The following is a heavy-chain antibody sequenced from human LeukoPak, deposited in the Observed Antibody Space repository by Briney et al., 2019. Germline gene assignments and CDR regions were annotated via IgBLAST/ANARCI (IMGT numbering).Heavy chain of an antibody. CDR2: ISSSSSTI. J-gene: IGHJ4*02. D-gene: IGHD6-13*01. CDR1: GFTFSSYS. V-gene: IGHV3-48*01. Sequence: PGGSLRLSCAASGFTFSSYSMNWVRQAPGKGLEWVSYISSSSSTIYYADSVKGRFTISRDNSKNTLYLQMNSLRAEDTAVYYCAKHRQQLESDYFDYWGQGTLVTVSS. CDR3: AKHRQQLESDYFDY.